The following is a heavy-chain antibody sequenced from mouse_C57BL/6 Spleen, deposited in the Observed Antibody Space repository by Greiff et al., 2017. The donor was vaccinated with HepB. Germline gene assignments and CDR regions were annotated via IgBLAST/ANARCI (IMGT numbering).Heavy chain of an antibody. Sequence: QVHVKQSGAELVKPGASVKMSCKASGYTFTTYPIEWMKQNHGKSLEWIGNFNPYNDDTKYNEKFKGKATLTVEKSSSTVYLELSRLTSDDSAVYYCARGHPYYAMDYWGQGTSVTVSS. CDR1: GYTFTTYP. J-gene: IGHJ4*01. CDR2: FNPYNDDT. V-gene: IGHV1-47*01. CDR3: ARGHPYYAMDY.